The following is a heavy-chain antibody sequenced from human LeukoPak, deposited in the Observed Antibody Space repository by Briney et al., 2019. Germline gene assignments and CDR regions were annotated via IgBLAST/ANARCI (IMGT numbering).Heavy chain of an antibody. CDR3: ARESAAGQSFDY. CDR1: GFTFSSCG. CDR2: IWYDGSNK. Sequence: GGSLRLSCAASGFTFSSCGMHWVRQAPGKGLEWVAVIWYDGSNKYYADSVKGRFTISRDNSKNTLYLQMNSLRAEDTAVYYCARESAAGQSFDYWGQGTLVTVSS. V-gene: IGHV3-33*01. J-gene: IGHJ4*02. D-gene: IGHD6-13*01.